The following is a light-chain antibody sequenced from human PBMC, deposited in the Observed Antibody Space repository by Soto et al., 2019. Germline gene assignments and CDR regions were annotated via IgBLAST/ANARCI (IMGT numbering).Light chain of an antibody. Sequence: DFQMTQSPSSLSASVGDTVTITCRASEDIGTFLNWYQQKPGKAPNLLIYAASDLLSGVSSRFSVSGSRTDFTLTISNLQPEDFATYYCQQSYSTPQITFGPGTKVDMK. V-gene: IGKV1-39*01. CDR1: EDIGTF. CDR3: QQSYSTPQIT. J-gene: IGKJ3*01. CDR2: AAS.